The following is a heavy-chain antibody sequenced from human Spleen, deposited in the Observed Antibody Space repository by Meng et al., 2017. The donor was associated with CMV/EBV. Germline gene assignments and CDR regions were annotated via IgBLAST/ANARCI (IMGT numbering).Heavy chain of an antibody. CDR2: INRDSDST. Sequence: ASVKVSCKASGYSFTAYYLHWVRQAPGQGLQWMGWINRDSDSTKYAQKFQGRVTMTSDTSMNTAYMELSSLRSDDTAVYYCARVIGDEYGMDLWGQGTTVTVSS. CDR3: ARVIGDEYGMDL. CDR1: GYSFTAYY. D-gene: IGHD5-24*01. J-gene: IGHJ6*02. V-gene: IGHV1-2*02.